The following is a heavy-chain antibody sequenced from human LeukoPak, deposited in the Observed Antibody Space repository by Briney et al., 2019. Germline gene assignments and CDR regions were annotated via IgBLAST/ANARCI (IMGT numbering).Heavy chain of an antibody. CDR1: GDSLSCRGSCF. Sequence: SETLSLTCNVSGDSLSCRGSCFWSWIRQPAGKGLEWIGRVYASGSTHYNPSLKSRVTISVDTSENHFSLKLNPVTAADTAVYFCAKEDYWGYYFDSWAREPWSPSPQ. J-gene: IGHJ4*02. CDR3: AKEDYWGYYFDS. D-gene: IGHD7-27*01. CDR2: VYASGST. V-gene: IGHV4-61*02.